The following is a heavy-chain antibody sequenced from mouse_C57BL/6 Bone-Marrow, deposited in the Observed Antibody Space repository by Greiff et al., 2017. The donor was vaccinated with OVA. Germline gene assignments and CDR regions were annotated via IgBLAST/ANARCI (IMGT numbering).Heavy chain of an antibody. Sequence: DVKLVESGAELVRPGASVKLSCTASGFNIKDDYMHWVKQRPEQGLEWIGWIDPENGDTEYASKFQGKATITADTSSNTAYLQLSSLTSEDTAVYYCTTGLLRFDYWGQGTTLTVSS. J-gene: IGHJ2*01. CDR1: GFNIKDDY. V-gene: IGHV14-4*01. D-gene: IGHD2-3*01. CDR3: TTGLLRFDY. CDR2: IDPENGDT.